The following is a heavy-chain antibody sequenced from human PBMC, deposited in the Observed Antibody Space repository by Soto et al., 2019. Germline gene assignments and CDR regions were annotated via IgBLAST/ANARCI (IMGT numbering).Heavy chain of an antibody. CDR3: ARSYHTYYFDY. Sequence: EVQLVESGGGLVKPGGSLRLSCGGSGFTFSNAWMNWVRQAPGKGLEWVGRIKSKSDGGTTDYATPVKGRFTISRDYSKNMLYLQMNRLQTEDTAVYFCARSYHTYYFDYWGRGTLVAVSS. CDR1: GFTFSNAW. J-gene: IGHJ4*01. D-gene: IGHD1-26*01. V-gene: IGHV3-15*07. CDR2: IKSKSDGGTT.